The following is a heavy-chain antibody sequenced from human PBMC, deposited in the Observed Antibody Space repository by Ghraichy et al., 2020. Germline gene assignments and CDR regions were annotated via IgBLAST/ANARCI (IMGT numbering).Heavy chain of an antibody. CDR2: ISSSSYI. D-gene: IGHD3-9*01. Sequence: GGSLRLSCAASGFTFSSYSMNWVRQAPGKGLEWVSSISSSSYIYYADSVKGRFTISRDNAKNSLYLQMNSLRAEDTAVYYCARPNDILTGSNRGMDVWGQGTTVTVSS. CDR3: ARPNDILTGSNRGMDV. J-gene: IGHJ6*02. V-gene: IGHV3-21*01. CDR1: GFTFSSYS.